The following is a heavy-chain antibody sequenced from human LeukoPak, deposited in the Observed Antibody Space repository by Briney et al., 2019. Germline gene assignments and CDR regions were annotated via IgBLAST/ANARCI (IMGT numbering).Heavy chain of an antibody. V-gene: IGHV1-69*05. Sequence: SVKLASHVYTRTSTSYAISCDRHAAGQGLEWMWGIIPIIGTANYAQKFQGRVTITTDESTSTAYMELSSLRSEDTAVYYCARGESIAARLDYWGQGTLVTVSS. CDR2: IIPIIGTA. J-gene: IGHJ4*02. CDR1: TRTSTSYA. CDR3: ARGESIAARLDY. D-gene: IGHD6-6*01.